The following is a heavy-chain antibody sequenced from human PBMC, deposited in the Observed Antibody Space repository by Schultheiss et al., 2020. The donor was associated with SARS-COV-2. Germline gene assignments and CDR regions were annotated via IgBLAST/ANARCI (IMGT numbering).Heavy chain of an antibody. J-gene: IGHJ4*02. CDR1: GFTFDDYT. CDR2: ISWDGGST. D-gene: IGHD1-26*01. Sequence: GGSLRLSCAASGFTFDDYTMHWVRQAPGKGLEWVSLISWDGGSTYYADSVKGRFTISRDNSKNSLYLQMNSLRTEDTALYYCAVGVGATTKLDYWGQGTLVTVSS. CDR3: AVGVGATTKLDY. V-gene: IGHV3-43*01.